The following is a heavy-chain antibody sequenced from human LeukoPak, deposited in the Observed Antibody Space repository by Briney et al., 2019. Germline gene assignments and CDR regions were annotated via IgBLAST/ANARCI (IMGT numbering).Heavy chain of an antibody. CDR1: GGSISSSSYY. CDR3: ARDSDDYYDSSGYYRLNDAFDI. Sequence: SETLSLTCTVSGGSISSSSYYWGWIRQPPGKGLEWIGYIYYSGSTNYNPSLKSRVTISVDTSKNQFSLKLSSVTAADTAVYYCARDSDDYYDSSGYYRLNDAFDIWGQGTMVTVSS. CDR2: IYYSGST. J-gene: IGHJ3*02. D-gene: IGHD3-22*01. V-gene: IGHV4-61*01.